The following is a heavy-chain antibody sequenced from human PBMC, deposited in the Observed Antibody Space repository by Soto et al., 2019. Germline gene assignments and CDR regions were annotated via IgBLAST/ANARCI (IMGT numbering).Heavy chain of an antibody. J-gene: IGHJ3*02. CDR2: ISYDGSNK. V-gene: IGHV3-30-3*01. CDR1: GFTFSSYA. CDR3: ARVPRAPSGAFDI. Sequence: QVQLVESGGGVVQPGRSLRLSCAASGFTFSSYAMHWVRQAPGKGLEWVAVISYDGSNKYYADSVKGRFTISRDNSKNTLYLQMNSLRAEDTAVYYCARVPRAPSGAFDIWGQGTMVNVSS. D-gene: IGHD1-26*01.